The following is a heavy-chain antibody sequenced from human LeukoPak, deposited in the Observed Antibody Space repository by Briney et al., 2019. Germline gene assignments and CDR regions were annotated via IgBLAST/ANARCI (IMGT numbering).Heavy chain of an antibody. D-gene: IGHD3-10*01. V-gene: IGHV1-2*02. Sequence: ASVKVSCKASGYTFTGYYMHWVRQAPGQGLEWMGWINPNSGGTNYAQKFQGRVTMTRDTSISTAYMELSRLRSDDTAVYYCARGASSSGSYYRFDYWGQGTLVTVSS. CDR3: ARGASSSGSYYRFDY. J-gene: IGHJ4*02. CDR2: INPNSGGT. CDR1: GYTFTGYY.